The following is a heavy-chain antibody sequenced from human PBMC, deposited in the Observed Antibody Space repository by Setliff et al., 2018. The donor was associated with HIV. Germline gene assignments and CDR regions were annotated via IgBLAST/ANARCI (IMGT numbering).Heavy chain of an antibody. J-gene: IGHJ4*02. D-gene: IGHD5-18*01. CDR2: VYYTGST. V-gene: IGHV4-59*08. CDR3: ARLSDTAMASFDS. Sequence: SETLSLTCIVSGGSIGSYYWSWIRQSPGKGLEWIGYVYYTGSTNYNPSLKSRVTIGVDTSKNQFSLKLTSVTAADTAVYYCARLSDTAMASFDSWGQGILVTVSS. CDR1: GGSIGSYY.